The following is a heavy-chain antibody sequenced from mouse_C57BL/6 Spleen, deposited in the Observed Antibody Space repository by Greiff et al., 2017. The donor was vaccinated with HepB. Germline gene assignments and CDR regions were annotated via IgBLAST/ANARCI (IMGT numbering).Heavy chain of an antibody. CDR1: GYTFTDYY. J-gene: IGHJ4*01. V-gene: IGHV1-26*01. CDR2: INPNNGGT. D-gene: IGHD1-2*01. CDR3: AREDHYDVFYYAMDY. Sequence: EVQLQQSGPELVKPGASVKISCKASGYTFTDYYMNWVKQSHGKSLEWIGDINPNNGGTSYNQKFKGKATLTVDKSSSTAYMELRSLTSEDSAVYYCAREDHYDVFYYAMDYWGQGTSVTVSS.